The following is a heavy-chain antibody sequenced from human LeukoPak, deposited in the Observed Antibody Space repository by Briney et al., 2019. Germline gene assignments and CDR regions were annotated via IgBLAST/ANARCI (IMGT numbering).Heavy chain of an antibody. CDR3: ASPSVGYNPFQYFDY. V-gene: IGHV4-30-2*01. Sequence: PSETLSLTCAVSGGSISSGGYSWSWIRQPPGKGLEWIGYIYHSGSTYYNPSLKSRVTISVDTSKNQFSLKLSSVTAADTAVYYCASPSVGYNPFQYFDYWGQGTLVTVSS. D-gene: IGHD5-24*01. CDR1: GGSISSGGYS. CDR2: IYHSGST. J-gene: IGHJ4*02.